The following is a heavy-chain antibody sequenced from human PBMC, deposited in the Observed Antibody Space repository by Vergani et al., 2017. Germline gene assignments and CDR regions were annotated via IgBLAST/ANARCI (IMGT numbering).Heavy chain of an antibody. CDR1: GYSFTSYW. D-gene: IGHD2-15*01. CDR2: IYPGDSDT. V-gene: IGHV5-51*01. CDR3: ARKTRYCSGGSCFENFDY. J-gene: IGHJ4*02. Sequence: EVQLVQSGAEVKKPGESLRISCKGSGYSFTSYWISWVRQMPGKGLEWMGIIYPGDSDTRYSPSFQGQVTISADKSISTAYLPWSSLKASDTAMYYCARKTRYCSGGSCFENFDYWGQGTVVTVSS.